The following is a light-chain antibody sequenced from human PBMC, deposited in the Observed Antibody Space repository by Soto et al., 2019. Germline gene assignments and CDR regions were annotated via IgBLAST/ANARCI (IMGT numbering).Light chain of an antibody. CDR3: TSYTSSITYV. CDR1: SSDVGGYNF. CDR2: DVT. Sequence: QSVLTQPASVSGSPGQSITISCTGTSSDVGGYNFVSWYQHHPGKAPKLIIYDVTTRPSGISNRFSGSKSGNTASLTISGLQAEDEADYYCTSYTSSITYVFGTGTKLTVL. V-gene: IGLV2-14*03. J-gene: IGLJ1*01.